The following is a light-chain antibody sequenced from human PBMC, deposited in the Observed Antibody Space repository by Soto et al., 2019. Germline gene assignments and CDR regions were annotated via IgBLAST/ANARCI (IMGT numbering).Light chain of an antibody. J-gene: IGKJ1*01. CDR2: GAS. CDR3: QHYGDSTWT. V-gene: IGKV3-20*01. Sequence: EIVLTQSPGTLSLSPGERATLSCRASQSVRSNFLAWFQQKPGQAPRLLIFGASTRATGIPDRFSGSGSGTDFILTISRLGPEDFAVYYCQHYGDSTWTFGQGTRWIS. CDR1: QSVRSNF.